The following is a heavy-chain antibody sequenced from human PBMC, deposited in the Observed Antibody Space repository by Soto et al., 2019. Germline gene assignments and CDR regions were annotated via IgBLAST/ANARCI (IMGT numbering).Heavy chain of an antibody. V-gene: IGHV1-8*01. CDR3: ARGVDCSGGSCYLGSWFDP. J-gene: IGHJ5*02. D-gene: IGHD2-15*01. CDR2: MNPNSGNT. Sequence: ASVKVSCKASGYTFTSYDINWVRQATGQGLEWMGWMNPNSGNTGYAQKFQGRVTMTRNTSISTAYMELSSLRSEDTAVYYCARGVDCSGGSCYLGSWFDPWGQGTLVTVSP. CDR1: GYTFTSYD.